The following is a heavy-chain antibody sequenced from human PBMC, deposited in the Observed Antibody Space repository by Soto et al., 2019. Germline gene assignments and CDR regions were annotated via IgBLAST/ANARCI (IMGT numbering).Heavy chain of an antibody. Sequence: XESLSLPCTVSCACLSSISYYGGWISQPPGKGLEWVGSIFFTGNIYYNPSLKSRVTISVDTSRNQFSLMVNSVTAADTAVYYCASRQCSGGSCYNPGFDYSGHGALVTVPQ. V-gene: IGHV4-39*01. CDR3: ASRQCSGGSCYNPGFDY. J-gene: IGHJ4*01. CDR2: IFFTGNI. CDR1: CACLSSISYY. D-gene: IGHD2-15*01.